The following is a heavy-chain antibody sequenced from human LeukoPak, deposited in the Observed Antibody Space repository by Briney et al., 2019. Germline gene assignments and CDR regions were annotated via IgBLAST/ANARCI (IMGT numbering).Heavy chain of an antibody. D-gene: IGHD3-10*01. CDR1: GASISSYF. Sequence: SETLSLTCTVSGASISSYFWSWIRQPPGKGLEWIGYIYYSGSADYNPSLKSRVTISLDTSKNQFSLKLTSVTAADTAVYYYAGRPSGHHYDSGTYKQYYGMDVWGQGTTVTVSS. J-gene: IGHJ6*02. V-gene: IGHV4-59*08. CDR3: AGRPSGHHYDSGTYKQYYGMDV. CDR2: IYYSGSA.